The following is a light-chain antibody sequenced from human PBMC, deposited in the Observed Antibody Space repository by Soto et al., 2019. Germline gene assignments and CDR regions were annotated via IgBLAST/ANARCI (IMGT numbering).Light chain of an antibody. CDR1: QGISSY. Sequence: DIQLTQSPSFLSASVGDRVTITCRASQGISSYLAWYQQKPGKAPKLLIYAASTLQSGVPSRFSGSGSGTEFTLTISSLQPEDFATYYCQQLNSYPLFTFGPGTTVDI. V-gene: IGKV1-9*01. CDR3: QQLNSYPLFT. J-gene: IGKJ3*01. CDR2: AAS.